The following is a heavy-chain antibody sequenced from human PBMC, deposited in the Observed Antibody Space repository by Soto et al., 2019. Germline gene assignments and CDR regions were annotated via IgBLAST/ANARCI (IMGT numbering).Heavy chain of an antibody. CDR2: IDPSDSYT. J-gene: IGHJ3*01. CDR1: GYSFTRSW. D-gene: IGHD3-22*01. Sequence: PGASLKISCKGSGYSFTRSWSSWERQMPGKGLEWMGRIDPSDSYTNYSPSFQGHVTISADKSISTAYLQWSSLKASDTAMYYCARLRYYDSSGYYFDAFDLCGQGTTVTVS. V-gene: IGHV5-10-1*01. CDR3: ARLRYYDSSGYYFDAFDL.